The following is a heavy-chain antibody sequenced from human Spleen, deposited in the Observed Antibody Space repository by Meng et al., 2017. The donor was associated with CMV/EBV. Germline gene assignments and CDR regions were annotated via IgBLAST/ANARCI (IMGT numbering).Heavy chain of an antibody. J-gene: IGHJ6*02. CDR1: GYTFTGYY. V-gene: IGHV1-2*02. Sequence: ASVKVSCKASGYTFTGYYMHWVRQAPGQGLEWMGWINPNSGGTNYAQKFQGRVTMTRDTSISTAYMELSRLRSDDTAVYYCARDLGPYEDGCNGMDVWGQGTTVTVSS. D-gene: IGHD2-8*01. CDR2: INPNSGGT. CDR3: ARDLGPYEDGCNGMDV.